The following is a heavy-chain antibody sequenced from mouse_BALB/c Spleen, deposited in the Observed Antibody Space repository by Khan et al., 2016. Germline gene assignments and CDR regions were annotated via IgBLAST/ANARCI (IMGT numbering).Heavy chain of an antibody. V-gene: IGHV9-2-1*01. J-gene: IGHJ1*01. Sequence: QIQLVQSGPELKKPGETVKISCKASGYTFKDYSMHWVKQAPGKGLKWMGWINTETGEPTYADDFKGRFAFSLDTSASTAYLQINNLKNEDTATXFFTRGHYGSSSWYFDGWGAGTTVTVSS. D-gene: IGHD1-1*01. CDR3: TRGHYGSSSWYFDG. CDR1: GYTFKDYS. CDR2: INTETGEP.